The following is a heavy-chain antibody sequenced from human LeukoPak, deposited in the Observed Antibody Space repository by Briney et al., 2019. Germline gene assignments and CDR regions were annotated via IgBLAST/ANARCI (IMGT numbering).Heavy chain of an antibody. V-gene: IGHV3-9*01. Sequence: HSGGSLRLSCAASGFTFDDYAMHWVRQAPGKGLEWVSGISWNSGGIGYADSVKGRFTISRDNAKNSLYLQMNSLRAEDTALYYCAKDIRAGTSDIDYWGQGTLVTVSS. D-gene: IGHD6-13*01. CDR3: AKDIRAGTSDIDY. CDR1: GFTFDDYA. CDR2: ISWNSGGI. J-gene: IGHJ4*02.